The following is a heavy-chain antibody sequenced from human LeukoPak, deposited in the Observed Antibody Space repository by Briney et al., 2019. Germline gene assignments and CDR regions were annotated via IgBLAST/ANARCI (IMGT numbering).Heavy chain of an antibody. CDR1: GYSFSTYW. D-gene: IGHD2-21*02. Sequence: GESLKISCKGSGYSFSTYWIGWVRQMPGKGLEWMGIIYPGDADTRYSPSFQGQVSISADKFISTAYLQWSSLKASDTAVYYCARTCGGDSFDYWGQGTLVAVSS. V-gene: IGHV5-51*01. CDR3: ARTCGGDSFDY. J-gene: IGHJ4*02. CDR2: IYPGDADT.